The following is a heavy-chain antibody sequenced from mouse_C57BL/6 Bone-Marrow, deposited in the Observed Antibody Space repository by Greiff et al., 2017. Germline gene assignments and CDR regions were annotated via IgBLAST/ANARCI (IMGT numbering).Heavy chain of an antibody. V-gene: IGHV5-16*01. CDR2: INYDGSST. CDR3: ARDRGDY. J-gene: IGHJ2*01. CDR1: GFTFSDYY. Sequence: EVKLVESEGGLVQPGRSMKLSCTASGFTFSDYYMDWVRQVPEKGLEWVANINYDGSSTYYLDSLKSRFIISRDNAKNILYLQMSRLESEDTATYYCARDRGDYWGQGTTLTVSS. D-gene: IGHD3-1*01.